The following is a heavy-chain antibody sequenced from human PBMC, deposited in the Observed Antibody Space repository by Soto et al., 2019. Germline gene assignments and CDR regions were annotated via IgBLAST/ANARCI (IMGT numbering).Heavy chain of an antibody. CDR1: GGSISSSIYY. CDR3: ARHRGTRFGELTPRWFDP. Sequence: SETLSLTWTVSGGSISSSIYYWVGIRQPPGKVLEWIGSIYYSGITYYNPSLKSRVTISVDTSKNQFSLKLSSVTAADTAVYYCARHRGTRFGELTPRWFDPWGQGTLVTVSS. V-gene: IGHV4-39*01. J-gene: IGHJ5*02. D-gene: IGHD3-10*01. CDR2: IYYSGIT.